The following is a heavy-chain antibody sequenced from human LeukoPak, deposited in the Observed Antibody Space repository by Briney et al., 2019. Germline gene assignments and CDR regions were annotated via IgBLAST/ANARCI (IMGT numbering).Heavy chain of an antibody. J-gene: IGHJ4*02. CDR1: GFTFSSYA. D-gene: IGHD6-13*01. V-gene: IGHV3-23*01. Sequence: GGSLRLSCAASGFTFSSYAMSWVRQAPGKGLEWVSAISGSGGSTYYADSVKGRFTISRDNSKNTLYLQMNSLRAEDTAVYYCAKDLFPRGIAAAAFDYWGQGTLVTVSS. CDR3: AKDLFPRGIAAAAFDY. CDR2: ISGSGGST.